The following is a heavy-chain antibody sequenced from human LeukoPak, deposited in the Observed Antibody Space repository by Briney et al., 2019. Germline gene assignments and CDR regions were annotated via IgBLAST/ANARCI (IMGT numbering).Heavy chain of an antibody. CDR1: RFTFTSYA. J-gene: IGHJ3*02. CDR3: AKSDIAAAGTGASDI. Sequence: QPGGSLRVSCAASRFTFTSYAMSWVRQAPGEGLEWVSGISGSGGSTDYADSVKGRFTISRDNSKNTLYLQMNSLRAEDTAVYYCAKSDIAAAGTGASDIWGQGTMVTVSS. CDR2: ISGSGGST. V-gene: IGHV3-23*01. D-gene: IGHD6-13*01.